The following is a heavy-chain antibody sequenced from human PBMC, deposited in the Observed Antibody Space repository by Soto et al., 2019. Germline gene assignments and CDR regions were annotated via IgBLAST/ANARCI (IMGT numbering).Heavy chain of an antibody. CDR1: GFTFSLYS. J-gene: IGHJ6*02. CDR2: ISRSSTGI. Sequence: EVQLVESGGGLVQPGGSLRLSCAASGFTFSLYSMSWVRQAPGKGLEWVSYISRSSTGIHYADSVKGRFTISRYDATNYMHLQMNSLRDGDTAVYYCARAVTWGLDVWGQGTTVSISS. D-gene: IGHD3-10*01. CDR3: ARAVTWGLDV. V-gene: IGHV3-48*02.